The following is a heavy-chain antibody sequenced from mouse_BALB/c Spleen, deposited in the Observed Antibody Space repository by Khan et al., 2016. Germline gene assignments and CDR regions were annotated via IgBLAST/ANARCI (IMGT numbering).Heavy chain of an antibody. D-gene: IGHD2-3*01. CDR2: INTYTGEP. CDR3: ARMYGYYDN. V-gene: IGHV9-1*02. CDR1: GYTFTNYG. Sequence: QSQLVQSGPELKKPGETVKISCKASGYTFTNYGMNWVKQAPGKGLKWMGWINTYTGEPTYADDFKGRFAFSLETSASPAYLQINNLKNEDIATYYCARMYGYYDNWGQGTTLTVSS. J-gene: IGHJ2*01.